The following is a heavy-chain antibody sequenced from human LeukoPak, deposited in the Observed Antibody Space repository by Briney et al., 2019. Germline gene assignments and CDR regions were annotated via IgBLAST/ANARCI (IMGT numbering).Heavy chain of an antibody. CDR1: GYSISSGYY. D-gene: IGHD4-17*01. CDR2: IYHSGST. Sequence: SETLSLTCTVSGYSISSGYYWGWIRQPPGKGLEWIGSIYHSGSTYYNPSLKSRVTISVDTSKNQFSLKLSSVTAADTAVYYCARYYGDYAVDYWGQETLVTVSS. CDR3: ARYYGDYAVDY. V-gene: IGHV4-38-2*02. J-gene: IGHJ4*02.